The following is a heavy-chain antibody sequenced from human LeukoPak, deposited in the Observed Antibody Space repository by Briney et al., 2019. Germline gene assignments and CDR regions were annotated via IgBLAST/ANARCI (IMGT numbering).Heavy chain of an antibody. D-gene: IGHD5-12*01. CDR2: IYYSGST. CDR3: AREVYSGHDYSGWFDP. V-gene: IGHV4-31*03. J-gene: IGHJ5*02. Sequence: SETLSLTCTVSGGSISSGGYYWSWIRQHPGKGLEWIGYIYYSGSTYYNPSLKSRVTISVDTSKNQFSLKLSSVTAADTAVYYCAREVYSGHDYSGWFDPWGQGTLVTVSS. CDR1: GGSISSGGYY.